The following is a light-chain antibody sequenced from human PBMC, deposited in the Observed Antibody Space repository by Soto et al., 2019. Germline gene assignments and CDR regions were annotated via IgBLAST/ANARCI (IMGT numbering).Light chain of an antibody. CDR2: AAS. CDR1: QSISSY. J-gene: IGKJ3*01. CDR3: QQSYSTPFT. V-gene: IGKV1-39*01. Sequence: DIQMTQSPSSLSASVGDRVTITCRASQSISSYLNWYQQKPGEAPKLLIYAASSLQSGVPSRFSGSGSGTDFTLTISSLQPEDFATYYCQQSYSTPFTVGPGTKVDIK.